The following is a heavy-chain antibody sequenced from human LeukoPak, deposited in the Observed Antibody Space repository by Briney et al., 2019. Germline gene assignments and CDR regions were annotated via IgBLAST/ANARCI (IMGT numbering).Heavy chain of an antibody. CDR3: AKGGSYWDYYYYGMDV. CDR2: IYSGGST. D-gene: IGHD1-26*01. Sequence: GGSLRLSCAASGFTISSNYMSWVRQAPGKGLEWVSVIYSGGSTYYADSVKGRFTISRDNSKNTLYLQMNSLRAEDTAVYYCAKGGSYWDYYYYGMDVWGQGTTVTVSS. J-gene: IGHJ6*02. CDR1: GFTISSNY. V-gene: IGHV3-53*01.